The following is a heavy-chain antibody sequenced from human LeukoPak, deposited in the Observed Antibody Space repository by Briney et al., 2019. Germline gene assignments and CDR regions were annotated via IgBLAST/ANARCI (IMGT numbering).Heavy chain of an antibody. J-gene: IGHJ4*02. V-gene: IGHV5-51*01. CDR3: ARQGFYGSGNRPFDY. Sequence: GESLKISCKGSGYSFTSYWIGWVRQMPGKGLDWIGIIYPGDSDTRYSPSFQGQVTISADKSISTAYLQWSSLQASDTAMYYCARQGFYGSGNRPFDYWGQGTLVTASS. CDR1: GYSFTSYW. D-gene: IGHD3-10*01. CDR2: IYPGDSDT.